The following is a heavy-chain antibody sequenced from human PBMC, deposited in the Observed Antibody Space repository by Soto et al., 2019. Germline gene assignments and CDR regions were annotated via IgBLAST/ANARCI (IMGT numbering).Heavy chain of an antibody. D-gene: IGHD5-12*01. CDR3: ARDLVRDGYNYGWFDP. CDR2: VYYRGTT. J-gene: IGHJ5*02. CDR1: GGSISTYY. Sequence: SETLSLTCTVSGGSISTYYWSWIRQPPGKGLEWIGYVYYRGTTNYNPSLKSRATISVDTSKNQFSLKLSSVTAADTAVYYCARDLVRDGYNYGWFDPWGQGTLVTVSS. V-gene: IGHV4-59*01.